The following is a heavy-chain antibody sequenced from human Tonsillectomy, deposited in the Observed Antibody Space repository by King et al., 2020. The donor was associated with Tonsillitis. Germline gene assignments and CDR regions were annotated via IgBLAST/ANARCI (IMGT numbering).Heavy chain of an antibody. V-gene: IGHV1-69*12. CDR2: IIPIFVTA. CDR3: ARDPPRCSSTSCYDWFDP. J-gene: IGHJ5*02. CDR1: GGTFSSYA. Sequence: QLVQSGAEVKKPGSSVKVSCKASGGTFSSYAISWVRQAPGQGLEWMGVIIPIFVTANYAQKFQGRVTITADESTSTAYMELSSLRSEDTAVYYCARDPPRCSSTSCYDWFDPWGQGTLVTVSS. D-gene: IGHD2-2*01.